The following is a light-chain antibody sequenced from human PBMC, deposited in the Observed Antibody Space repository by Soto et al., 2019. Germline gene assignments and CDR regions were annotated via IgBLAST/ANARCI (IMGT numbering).Light chain of an antibody. V-gene: IGLV2-11*01. CDR3: CSYAGSPYV. Sequence: QSALTHPRSVSGSPGQSVTISCTGTSSDVGGYNYVSWYQQHPGKAPKLMIYDVNKRPSGVPDRFSGSKPGNTASLTITGLQAEDEADYYCCSYAGSPYVFGTGTKVTVL. CDR1: SSDVGGYNY. CDR2: DVN. J-gene: IGLJ1*01.